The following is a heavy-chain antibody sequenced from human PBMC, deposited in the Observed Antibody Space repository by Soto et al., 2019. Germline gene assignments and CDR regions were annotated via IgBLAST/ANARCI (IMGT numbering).Heavy chain of an antibody. J-gene: IGHJ6*02. CDR1: GYTFTSYG. CDR2: ISAYNGNT. D-gene: IGHD6-13*01. Sequence: QVQLVQSGAEVKKPGASVKVSCKASGYTFTSYGISWVRQAPGQGLEWMGWISAYNGNTNYAQKLQGRVTMTTDTATSTAYMELRSLRSDDTGVYYCARDPWGYSSSWYGGRDYYYGMDVWGQGTTVTVSS. V-gene: IGHV1-18*04. CDR3: ARDPWGYSSSWYGGRDYYYGMDV.